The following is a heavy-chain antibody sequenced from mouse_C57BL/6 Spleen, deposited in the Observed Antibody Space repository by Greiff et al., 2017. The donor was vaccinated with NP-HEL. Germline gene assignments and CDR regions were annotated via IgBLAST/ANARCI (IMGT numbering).Heavy chain of an antibody. J-gene: IGHJ2*01. V-gene: IGHV5-16*01. CDR2: INYDGSST. Sequence: EVKLMESEGGLVQPGSSMKLSCTASGFTFSDYYMAWVRQVPEKGLEWVANINYDGSSTYYLDSLKSRFIISRDNAKNILYLQMSSLKSEDTATYYCARGDGNFDYWGQGTTLTVSS. CDR3: ARGDGNFDY. D-gene: IGHD3-3*01. CDR1: GFTFSDYY.